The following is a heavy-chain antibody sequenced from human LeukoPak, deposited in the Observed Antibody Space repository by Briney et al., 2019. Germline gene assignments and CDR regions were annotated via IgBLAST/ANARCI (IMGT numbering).Heavy chain of an antibody. CDR1: GFTFSSYG. J-gene: IGHJ4*02. CDR3: ASHAHDYDSSGYFDS. Sequence: GGSLRLSCAASGFTFSSYGMHWVRQAPGKGLEWVAVIWYDGSNKYYADSVKGRFTISRDNSKNTLYLQMNSLRAEDTAVYYCASHAHDYDSSGYFDSWGQGALVTVSS. CDR2: IWYDGSNK. D-gene: IGHD3-22*01. V-gene: IGHV3-33*01.